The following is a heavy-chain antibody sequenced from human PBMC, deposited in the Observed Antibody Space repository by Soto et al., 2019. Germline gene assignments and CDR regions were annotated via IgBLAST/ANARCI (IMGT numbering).Heavy chain of an antibody. CDR1: GFTLSDNR. V-gene: IGHV3-53*05. D-gene: IGHD3-10*01. J-gene: IGHJ4*02. Sequence: EVHLVETGGGLMQPGGSLRLSCVVSGFTLSDNRMTWVRQAPGQGLEWVAGLYFYGNANYADSVMGRFTNSRDDSKNAFYLEINHLRAEDTTAYYCARERTTESFFGYWGQGTLVSVSP. CDR2: LYFYGNA. CDR3: ARERTTESFFGY.